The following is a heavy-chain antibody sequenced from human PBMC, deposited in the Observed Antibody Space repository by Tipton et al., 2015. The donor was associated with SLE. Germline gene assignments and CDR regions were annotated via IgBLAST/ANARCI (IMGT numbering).Heavy chain of an antibody. Sequence: TLSLTCAVYGGSFSGYYWNWIRQPPGKGLEWIGEINHSGSTNYNPSLKSRVTISVDTSKNQFSLKLSSVTAADTAVYYCARGLAMVRGDSMDYWGQGTLVTVSS. CDR1: GGSFSGYY. D-gene: IGHD3-10*01. V-gene: IGHV4-34*01. CDR3: ARGLAMVRGDSMDY. J-gene: IGHJ4*02. CDR2: INHSGST.